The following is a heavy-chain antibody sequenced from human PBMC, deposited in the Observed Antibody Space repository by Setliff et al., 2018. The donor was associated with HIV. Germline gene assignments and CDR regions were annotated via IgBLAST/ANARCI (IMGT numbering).Heavy chain of an antibody. CDR1: GYTFTNYD. J-gene: IGHJ2*01. V-gene: IGHV1-18*01. CDR2: ISAYNGNI. CDR3: ARDREAGDWYFDL. D-gene: IGHD6-13*01. Sequence: ASVKVSCKASGYTFTNYDINWVQQATGQGLEWMGWISAYNGNINYAQKFQGRVTMTTDTSTSTAHMELRSLRSDDTAVYYCARDREAGDWYFDLWGRGTLVTVSS.